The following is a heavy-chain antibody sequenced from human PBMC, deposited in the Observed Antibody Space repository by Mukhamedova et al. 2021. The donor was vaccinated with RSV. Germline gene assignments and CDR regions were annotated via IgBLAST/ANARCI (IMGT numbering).Heavy chain of an antibody. D-gene: IGHD3-16*01. V-gene: IGHV3-7*01. Sequence: GLEWVANTNQDGSQIFYVDSVKGRFTISRDNAKSSLYLQMDSLRAEDTAVYYCARAEGFILGTDWGQGTLVTVSS. CDR2: TNQDGSQI. J-gene: IGHJ4*02. CDR3: ARAEGFILGTD.